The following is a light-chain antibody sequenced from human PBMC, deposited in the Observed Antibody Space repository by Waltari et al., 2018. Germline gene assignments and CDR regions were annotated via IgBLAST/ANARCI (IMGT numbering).Light chain of an antibody. J-gene: IGKJ2*03. CDR1: ENVNNY. CDR2: KAS. V-gene: IGKV1-39*01. CDR3: KHNYGTPYS. Sequence: DIQMTQSPSSLSASVGDRVTITCRASENVNNYLNWYQQKPGKAPKLLIYKASTLQSGVPSRFSGSGSGTDYTFTISSLQSEDVATYYCKHNYGTPYSFGQGTKVEIK.